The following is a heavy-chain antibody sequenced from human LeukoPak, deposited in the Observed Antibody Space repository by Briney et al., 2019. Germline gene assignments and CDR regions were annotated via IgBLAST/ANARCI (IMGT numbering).Heavy chain of an antibody. CDR1: GGTFSSYA. CDR3: ARTLGGYYDSSGHFDY. CDR2: IIPIFGTA. V-gene: IGHV1-69*05. J-gene: IGHJ4*02. D-gene: IGHD3-22*01. Sequence: SVKVSSKASGGTFSSYAISWVRQAPGQGLEWMGRIIPIFGTANYAQKFQGRVTITTDESTSTAYMELRSLRSEDTAVYYCARTLGGYYDSSGHFDYWGQGTLVTVSS.